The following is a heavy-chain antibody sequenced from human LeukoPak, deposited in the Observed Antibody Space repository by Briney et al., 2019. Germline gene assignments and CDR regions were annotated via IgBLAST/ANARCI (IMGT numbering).Heavy chain of an antibody. D-gene: IGHD3-10*01. Sequence: GALRLSCAASGFTFSSHAMSWVRQAPGKGLEWVSGISVPAGNTHYADSVKGRFTISRDNSKNTLYLQMNSLRAEDTAVYYCAKDPTMVRGPTFDYWGQGTLVTVSS. CDR1: GFTFSSHA. CDR2: ISVPAGNT. V-gene: IGHV3-23*01. CDR3: AKDPTMVRGPTFDY. J-gene: IGHJ4*02.